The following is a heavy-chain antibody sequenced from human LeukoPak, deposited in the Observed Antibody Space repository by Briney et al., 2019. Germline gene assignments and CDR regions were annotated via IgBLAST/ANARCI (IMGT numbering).Heavy chain of an antibody. CDR3: TRVSGSGWFDP. V-gene: IGHV4-59*01. D-gene: IGHD1-1*01. Sequence: SESLSLTCTVSVGSINNYYCTWIRQPPWKGLEWIGYIYYSGSTNYNPSLKSRVTISVDTSKNQLSLKLTSVTAADTAVYYCTRVSGSGWFDPWGQGTLVTVSS. J-gene: IGHJ5*02. CDR2: IYYSGST. CDR1: VGSINNYY.